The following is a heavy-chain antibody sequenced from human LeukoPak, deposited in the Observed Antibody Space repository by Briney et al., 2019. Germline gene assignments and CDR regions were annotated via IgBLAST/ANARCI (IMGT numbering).Heavy chain of an antibody. Sequence: ASVKVSCKASGYTFTSYYMHWVRQAPGQGLEWMRWISAYNGNTNYAQKLQGRVTMTTDTSTSTAYMELRSLRSDDTAVYYCARMASSSSFYYYYYYYMDVWGKGTTVTVSS. V-gene: IGHV1-18*04. CDR1: GYTFTSYY. J-gene: IGHJ6*03. CDR3: ARMASSSSFYYYYYYYMDV. D-gene: IGHD6-6*01. CDR2: ISAYNGNT.